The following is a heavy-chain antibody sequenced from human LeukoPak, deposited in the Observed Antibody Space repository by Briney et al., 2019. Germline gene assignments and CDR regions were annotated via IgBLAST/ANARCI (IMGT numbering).Heavy chain of an antibody. CDR1: GYSFTNYW. Sequence: GESLKISCKGSGYSFTNYWIAWVRQMPGKGLEWMGIIYPGDSDTIYSPSYQGQVTISADKSISTAYLQWTSLKASDTAMYYCARQKQSDYWGQGTLVTVSS. CDR2: IYPGDSDT. CDR3: ARQKQSDY. J-gene: IGHJ4*02. V-gene: IGHV5-51*01. D-gene: IGHD6-19*01.